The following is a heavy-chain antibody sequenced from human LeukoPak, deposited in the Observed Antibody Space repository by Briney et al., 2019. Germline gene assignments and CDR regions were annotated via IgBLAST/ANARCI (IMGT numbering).Heavy chain of an antibody. J-gene: IGHJ6*03. CDR1: GFTFSSYW. CDR2: IKQDGSEK. V-gene: IGHV3-7*01. CDR3: ARETDHSSTLPSLGYYYYYMNV. Sequence: GGSLRLSCAASGFTFSSYWMSWVRQAPGKGLEWVANIKQDGSEKYYVDSVKGRFTISRDNAKNSLYLQMNSLRAEDTAVYYCARETDHSSTLPSLGYYYYYMNVWGKGTTVTVSS. D-gene: IGHD6-13*01.